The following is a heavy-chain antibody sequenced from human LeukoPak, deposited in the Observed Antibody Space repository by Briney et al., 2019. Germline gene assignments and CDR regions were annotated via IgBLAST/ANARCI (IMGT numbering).Heavy chain of an antibody. V-gene: IGHV3-23*01. CDR2: ISDGGSDT. CDR1: GFTFSTYA. Sequence: GGSLRLSCAASGFTFSTYAMSWVRQAPGKGLDWVSTISDGGSDTHYADSVKGRFTISRDNARNTLYLQMNSLRADDTAVYYCVRTVGSQEYWGQGALVTVSS. D-gene: IGHD4-23*01. J-gene: IGHJ4*02. CDR3: VRTVGSQEY.